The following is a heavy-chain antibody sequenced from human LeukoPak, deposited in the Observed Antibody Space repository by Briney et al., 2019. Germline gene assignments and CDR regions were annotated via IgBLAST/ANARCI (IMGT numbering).Heavy chain of an antibody. CDR3: ARDPGPYYYDSSGGPDY. J-gene: IGHJ4*02. CDR1: GYTFTGYY. Sequence: ASVKVSCKASGYTFTGYYMHWVRQAPGQGLEWMGWISSNSSGTDYAQRFQGWVAMTSDTPISTTYMELSRLRSADTAVYYCARDPGPYYYDSSGGPDYWGQGTLVTVSS. CDR2: ISSNSSGT. V-gene: IGHV1-2*04. D-gene: IGHD3-22*01.